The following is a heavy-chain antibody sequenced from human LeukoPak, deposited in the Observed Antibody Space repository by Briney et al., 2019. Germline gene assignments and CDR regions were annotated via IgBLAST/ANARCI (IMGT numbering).Heavy chain of an antibody. CDR2: ISGDRTTT. J-gene: IGHJ4*02. CDR1: GFTFSNYW. V-gene: IGHV3-74*01. Sequence: GGSLRLSCAASGFTFSNYWMHWIRQGPGKELVWVSRISGDRTTTNYADSVKGRFTISRDNAKNTLYLQMNSLRVEDTALYYCARDGTFDNWGQGTLVTVSS. D-gene: IGHD6-13*01. CDR3: ARDGTFDN.